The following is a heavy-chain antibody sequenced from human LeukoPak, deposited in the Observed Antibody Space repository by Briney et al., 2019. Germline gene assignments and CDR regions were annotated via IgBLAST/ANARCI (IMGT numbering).Heavy chain of an antibody. D-gene: IGHD3-10*01. V-gene: IGHV4-59*13. J-gene: IGHJ4*02. CDR3: ARGARSSDY. CDR2: IYNSVTT. Sequence: PSETLSLTCTVSGLSISANSWSWIRQPPGKGLEWIGYIYNSVTTNYKPSLTSRVTISVDTSKNQLSLKLSSATAADTAVYYCARGARSSDYWGQGTLVTVSS. CDR1: GLSISANS.